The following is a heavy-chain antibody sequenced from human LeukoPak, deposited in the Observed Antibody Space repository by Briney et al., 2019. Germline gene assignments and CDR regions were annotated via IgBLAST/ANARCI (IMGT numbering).Heavy chain of an antibody. V-gene: IGHV3-23*01. CDR3: AKDPSYDYVWGGYRHFDY. CDR1: GFTFSSYA. D-gene: IGHD3-16*02. CDR2: ISGSGGSA. Sequence: PGGSLRLSCAASGFTFSSYAMSWVRQAPGKGLEWVSAISGSGGSAYYADSVKGRFTISRDNSKNTLYLQMNSLRAEDTAVYYCAKDPSYDYVWGGYRHFDYWGQGTLVTVSS. J-gene: IGHJ4*02.